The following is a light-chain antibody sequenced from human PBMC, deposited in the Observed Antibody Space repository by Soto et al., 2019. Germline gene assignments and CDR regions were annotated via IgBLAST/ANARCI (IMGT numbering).Light chain of an antibody. V-gene: IGKV3-11*01. J-gene: IGKJ2*01. CDR1: QSVSSY. CDR3: QQRSNWPPYT. CDR2: DAS. Sequence: EIVLTQSPATLSLSPGERATLSCRASQSVSSYLAWYKQKPGQAPRLLIYDASNRATCIPARFSGSGSRTDFTLSISSLEPEDFAVYYCQQRSNWPPYTFGQGTKLEIK.